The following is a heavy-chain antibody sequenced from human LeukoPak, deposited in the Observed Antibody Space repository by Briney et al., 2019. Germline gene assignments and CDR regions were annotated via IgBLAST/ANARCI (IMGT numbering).Heavy chain of an antibody. D-gene: IGHD3-10*01. CDR1: GYTFTRYY. Sequence: ASVKVSCKTSGYTFTRYYIHCRRQAPGQRPEWMGWINPNRGGTEYAQKFKGRVTMTRDTSITTAFMELTSLRFDDTAVYYCARCRNAVLWFGEGHPAAPTPVRDHYYGRDVWGQRTTVIVSS. CDR2: INPNRGGT. V-gene: IGHV1-2*02. J-gene: IGHJ6*02. CDR3: ARCRNAVLWFGEGHPAAPTPVRDHYYGRDV.